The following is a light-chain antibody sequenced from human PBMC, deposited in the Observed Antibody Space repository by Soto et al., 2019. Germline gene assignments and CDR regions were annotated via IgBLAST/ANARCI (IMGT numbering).Light chain of an antibody. CDR2: LEGSGSY. Sequence: QPVLTQSSSASASLGSSVKLTCTLSSGHSTYIIAWHQQQPGKAPRYLMKLEGSGSYNKGSAIPDRFSGSSSGADRYLTISNLQFEDEADYYCETWDTNVVVFGGGTKVTVL. CDR3: ETWDTNVVV. CDR1: SGHSTYI. J-gene: IGLJ2*01. V-gene: IGLV4-60*02.